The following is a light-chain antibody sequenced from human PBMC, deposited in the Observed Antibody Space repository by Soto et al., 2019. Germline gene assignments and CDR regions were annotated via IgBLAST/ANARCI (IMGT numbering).Light chain of an antibody. J-gene: IGLJ1*01. CDR1: SSDIGGHHF. V-gene: IGLV2-14*01. CDR2: EVT. CDR3: SSYTSSSLYV. Sequence: VLTQPASVSGSPGQSITISCTGTSSDIGGHHFVSWYQQQSGKAPKLVIYEVTDRPSGVSDRFSGSKSGNTASLTISGLQPEDEADYYCSSYTSSSLYVFGTGTKVTV.